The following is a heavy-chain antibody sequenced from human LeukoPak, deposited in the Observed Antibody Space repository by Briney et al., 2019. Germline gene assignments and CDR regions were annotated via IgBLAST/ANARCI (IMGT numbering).Heavy chain of an antibody. Sequence: GGSLRLSCAASGFTVSSNYMSWVRQAPGKGLEWVSVIYSGGSTYYADSVKGRFTVSRGNAKNTLYLQVNNLRAEDTAVYYCARGPNSNWSGLDFWGQGTLLTVSS. CDR1: GFTVSSNY. CDR2: IYSGGST. V-gene: IGHV3-53*01. J-gene: IGHJ4*02. CDR3: ARGPNSNWSGLDF. D-gene: IGHD6-6*01.